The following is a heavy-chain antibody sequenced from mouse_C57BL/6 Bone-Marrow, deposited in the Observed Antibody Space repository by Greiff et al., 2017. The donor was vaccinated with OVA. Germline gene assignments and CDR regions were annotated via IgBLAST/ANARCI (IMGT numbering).Heavy chain of an antibody. D-gene: IGHD3-3*01. V-gene: IGHV1-61*01. CDR1: GYTFTSYW. J-gene: IGHJ4*01. Sequence: QVQLKQPGAELVRPGSSVKLSCKASGYTFTSYWMDWVKQRPGQGLEWIGNIYPSDSETHYNQKFKDKATLTVDKSSSTAYMQLSSLTSEDSAVYYCARRDHAMDYWGQGTSVTVSS. CDR3: ARRDHAMDY. CDR2: IYPSDSET.